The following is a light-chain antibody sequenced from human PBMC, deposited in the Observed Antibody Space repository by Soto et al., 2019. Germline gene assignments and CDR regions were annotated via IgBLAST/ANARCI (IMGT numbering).Light chain of an antibody. CDR1: SGDVDSHY. CDR3: SSHTPNITL. CDR2: EGN. Sequence: QSVLTQPASVSGSPGQSITISCTGTSGDVDSHYVAWYQQHPNKAPKVLIYEGNNRPSGVSDRFSGSKSGNTASLTIPGLQAEDEADYYCSSHTPNITLFGGGTKLTVL. J-gene: IGLJ2*01. V-gene: IGLV2-14*03.